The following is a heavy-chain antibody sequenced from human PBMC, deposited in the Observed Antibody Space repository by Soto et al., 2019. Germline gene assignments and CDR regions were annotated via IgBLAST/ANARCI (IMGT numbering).Heavy chain of an antibody. CDR2: ISAYNGNT. CDR3: ARERIVVVPAAHKGVFAFDI. CDR1: GYTFTSYG. D-gene: IGHD2-2*01. V-gene: IGHV1-18*04. J-gene: IGHJ3*02. Sequence: ASVKVSCKASGYTFTSYGISWVRQAPGQGLEWMGWISAYNGNTNYAQKLQGRVTMTTDTSTSTAYMELRSLRSDDTAVYYCARERIVVVPAAHKGVFAFDIWGQGTMVTVS.